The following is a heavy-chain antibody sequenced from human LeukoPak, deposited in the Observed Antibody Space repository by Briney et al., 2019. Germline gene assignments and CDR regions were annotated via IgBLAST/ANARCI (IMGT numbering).Heavy chain of an antibody. D-gene: IGHD6-13*01. CDR1: GFSFSSYT. CDR3: ARGQPPSYYDMDV. CDR2: ISGSGGST. V-gene: IGHV3-23*01. J-gene: IGHJ6*02. Sequence: GGSLRLSCAASGFSFSSYTMNWVRQAPGKGLEWVSVISGSGGSTYSADSVKGRFTISRDNSKNTLYLQMNSLRGEDTAVYYCARGQPPSYYDMDVWGQGTTVTVSS.